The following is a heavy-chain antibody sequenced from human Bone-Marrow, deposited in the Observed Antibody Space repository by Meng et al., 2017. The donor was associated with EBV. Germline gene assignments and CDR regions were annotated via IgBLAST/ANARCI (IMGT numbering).Heavy chain of an antibody. CDR2: IIPIFGTA. D-gene: IGHD2-21*01. CDR1: GGTFSSYA. CDR3: AKEGWRWLQGYFDI. V-gene: IGHV1-69*01. J-gene: IGHJ2*01. Sequence: QVQLVQSGAEVNKPXPSVKVSCKASGGTFSSYAISWVRQAPGQGLEWMGGIIPIFGTANYAQKFQGRVTITADESTSTAYMELSSLRSEDTAVYYCAKEGWRWLQGYFDIWGRGTLVTVSS.